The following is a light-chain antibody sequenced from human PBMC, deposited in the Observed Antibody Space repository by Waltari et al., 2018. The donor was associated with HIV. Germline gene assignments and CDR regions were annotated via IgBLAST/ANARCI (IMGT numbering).Light chain of an antibody. CDR1: STNIAFAD. V-gene: IGLV1-51*01. CDR2: DND. J-gene: IGLJ3*02. CDR3: GTWDTSLSGGV. Sequence: YVLTQPLPLYAALGPLVNIYCSGSSTNIAFADVSWYQHLPGAAPKLLIYDNDKRPSGIPDRFSGSKSGTSATLGITGLQTGDEADYYCGTWDTSLSGGVFGGGTKLTVL.